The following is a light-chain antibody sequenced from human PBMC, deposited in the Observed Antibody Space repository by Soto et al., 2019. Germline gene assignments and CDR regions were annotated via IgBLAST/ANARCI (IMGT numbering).Light chain of an antibody. CDR3: AAWDDSLSGRGV. J-gene: IGLJ2*01. Sequence: QSVLTQPPSASGTPGQRVTISCSGSSSDLGSNYVYWYQQLPVTAPKLLIYRNNQRPSGVPDRFSGSKSGTSASLAISGLRSEDEADYFCAAWDDSLSGRGVFGGGTKLTVL. V-gene: IGLV1-47*01. CDR1: SSDLGSNY. CDR2: RNN.